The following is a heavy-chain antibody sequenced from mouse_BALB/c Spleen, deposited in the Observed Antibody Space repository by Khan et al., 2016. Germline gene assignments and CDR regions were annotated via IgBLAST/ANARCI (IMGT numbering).Heavy chain of an antibody. CDR2: INPRTSYT. J-gene: IGHJ4*01. Sequence: QVQLKQSGAELARPGASVKMSCQASGYTFTSNTMHWVKQRPGQGLEWIGYINPRTSYTNYNQKFKDKATLTAEKSSSTAYMQLSSLTSADSADYYCARLTADYAMDYWGQGTSVTVSS. V-gene: IGHV1-4*01. CDR1: GYTFTSNT. CDR3: ARLTADYAMDY. D-gene: IGHD1-2*01.